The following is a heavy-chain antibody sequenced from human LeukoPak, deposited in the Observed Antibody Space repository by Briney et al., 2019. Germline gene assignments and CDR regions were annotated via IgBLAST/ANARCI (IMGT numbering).Heavy chain of an antibody. Sequence: TSGESLRISCKGPGYSFTSYWISWVRQMPGKGLEWMGRIDPSDSYTNYSPSFQGHVTISADKSISTAYLQWSSLKASDTAMYYCARHMVRGVDYYYYGMDVWGKGTTVTVSS. CDR1: GYSFTSYW. J-gene: IGHJ6*04. V-gene: IGHV5-10-1*01. CDR2: IDPSDSYT. CDR3: ARHMVRGVDYYYYGMDV. D-gene: IGHD3-10*01.